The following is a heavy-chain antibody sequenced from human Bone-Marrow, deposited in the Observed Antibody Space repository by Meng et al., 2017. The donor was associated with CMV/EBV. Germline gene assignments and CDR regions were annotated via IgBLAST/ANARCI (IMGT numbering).Heavy chain of an antibody. CDR3: ARESRYGSSTSCYRYYYGMDV. J-gene: IGHJ6*02. CDR2: ISYDGSNK. V-gene: IGHV3-30*04. CDR1: GFTFSSYA. D-gene: IGHD2-2*01. Sequence: GESLKISCAASGFTFSSYAMHWVRQAPGKGLEWVAVISYDGSNKYYADSVKGRFTISRDNSKNTLYLQMNSLRAEDTAVYYCARESRYGSSTSCYRYYYGMDVWGQGTTVTASS.